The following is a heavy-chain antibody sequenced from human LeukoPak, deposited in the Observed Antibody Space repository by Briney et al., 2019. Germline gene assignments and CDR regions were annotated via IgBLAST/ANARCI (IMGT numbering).Heavy chain of an antibody. D-gene: IGHD2-2*01. CDR1: GASISSGGYS. CDR2: IYSSGSS. J-gene: IGHJ6*02. CDR3: ARFFGPAAIRLRYYGMDV. Sequence: SETLSLTCTVSGASISSGGYSWTWIRQPAGKGLECIGHIYSSGSSNYNPSLKSRATILVDTSKNQFSLKLSSVTAADTAVYYCARFFGPAAIRLRYYGMDVWGQGTTVTVSS. V-gene: IGHV4-61*09.